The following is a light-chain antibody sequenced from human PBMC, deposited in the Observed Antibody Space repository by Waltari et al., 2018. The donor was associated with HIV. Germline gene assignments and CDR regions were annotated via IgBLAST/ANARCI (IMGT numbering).Light chain of an antibody. CDR3: QQSYSSPPT. CDR1: QSINNY. CDR2: AAS. Sequence: DIQMTQSPSSLSTSVGHSVTITCRASQSINNYLNWYLQRPGEAPKLLIYAASSLQVGVPPRVSGSGSGTDFTLTISTLQPEDVATYFCQQSYSSPPTFGQGTKLEIK. V-gene: IGKV1-39*01. J-gene: IGKJ1*01.